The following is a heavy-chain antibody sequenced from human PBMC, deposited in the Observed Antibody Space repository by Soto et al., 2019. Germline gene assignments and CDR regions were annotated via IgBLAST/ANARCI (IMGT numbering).Heavy chain of an antibody. V-gene: IGHV4-34*01. CDR2: INHSGST. J-gene: IGHJ5*02. Sequence: SETLSLTCAVYGGSFSGYYWSWIRQPPGKGLEWIGEINHSGSTNYNPSLKSRVTISVDTSKNQFSLKLSSVTAADTAVYYCARGRRYSSGWYWFDPWGQGTLVTVS. CDR3: ARGRRYSSGWYWFDP. CDR1: GGSFSGYY. D-gene: IGHD6-19*01.